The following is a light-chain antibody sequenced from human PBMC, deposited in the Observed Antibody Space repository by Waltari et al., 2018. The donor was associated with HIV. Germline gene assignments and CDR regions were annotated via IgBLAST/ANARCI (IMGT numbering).Light chain of an antibody. CDR2: WSS. CDR1: RSVLYSANNKNF. Sequence: DIVMTQSQDSLAVSLGERATINCKSSRSVLYSANNKNFLAWYQQKPGQPPKLLISWSSTRESGVPDRFSGSGSGTDFTLTVSSLQAEDVAVYYCQQYYTTPLTFGQGTRVEV. CDR3: QQYYTTPLT. J-gene: IGKJ1*01. V-gene: IGKV4-1*01.